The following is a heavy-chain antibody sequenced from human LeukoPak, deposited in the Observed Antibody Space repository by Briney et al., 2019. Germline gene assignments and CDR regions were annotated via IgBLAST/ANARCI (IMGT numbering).Heavy chain of an antibody. CDR1: GFTFSSYS. CDR2: ISSSSSYI. CDR3: ARVGRDGYNLYFDY. D-gene: IGHD5-24*01. Sequence: AGGSVRLSCAASGFTFSSYSMNWVRQAPGKGLEWVSSISSSSSYIYYADSVKGRFTISRDNAKNSLYLQMNSLRAEDTAVYYCARVGRDGYNLYFDYWGQGTLVTVSS. J-gene: IGHJ4*02. V-gene: IGHV3-21*01.